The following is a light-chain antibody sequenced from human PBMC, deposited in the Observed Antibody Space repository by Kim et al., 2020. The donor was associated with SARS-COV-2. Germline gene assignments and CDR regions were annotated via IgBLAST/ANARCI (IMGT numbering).Light chain of an antibody. CDR1: QSVSNGY. J-gene: IGKJ1*01. CDR2: GAS. V-gene: IGKV3-20*01. Sequence: EIVLTQSPGTLSLSPGESATLSCRASQSVSNGYLAWYQQEPGQAPRLLMYGASSRATGVPDRFSGSGSETDFTLTISRLEPDDFAVYYCQQYHRSPWTFGPGTKVDIK. CDR3: QQYHRSPWT.